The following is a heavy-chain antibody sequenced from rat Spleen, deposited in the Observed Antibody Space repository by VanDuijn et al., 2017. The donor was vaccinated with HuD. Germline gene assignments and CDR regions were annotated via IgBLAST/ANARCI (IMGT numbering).Heavy chain of an antibody. Sequence: EVQLVESGGGLVQPGRSMRLSCAASGFTFSDHGMAWVLQAPTKGLVWVASISYDGGSTNYRDSVKGRFTISRDNAKNTLYLHMESLRSEDTATYYCAKDPWDSGANWFAYWGQGTLVTVSS. CDR2: ISYDGGST. J-gene: IGHJ3*01. D-gene: IGHD4-3*01. CDR3: AKDPWDSGANWFAY. CDR1: GFTFSDHG. V-gene: IGHV5-20*01.